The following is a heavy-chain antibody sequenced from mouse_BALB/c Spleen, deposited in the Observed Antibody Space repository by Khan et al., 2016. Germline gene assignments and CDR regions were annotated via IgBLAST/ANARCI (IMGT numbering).Heavy chain of an antibody. CDR2: ISYSGIT. CDR1: GYSITSDYA. J-gene: IGHJ2*01. CDR3: ALRGWYGYYFAS. V-gene: IGHV3-2*02. Sequence: QLEESGPGLVKPSQSLSLTCTVTGYSITSDYAWNWIRQFPGNKLEWMGYISYSGITRYNPSLKSRISSPPDTSKHRFFLQLNSVTTEDSATYYCALRGWYGYYFASWGQGTTLTVSS. D-gene: IGHD2-10*02.